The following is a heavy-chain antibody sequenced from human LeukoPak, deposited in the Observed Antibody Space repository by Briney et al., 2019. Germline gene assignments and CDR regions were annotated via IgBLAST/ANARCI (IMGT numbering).Heavy chain of an antibody. CDR3: ARSGTFYDFWSGPAAFDI. V-gene: IGHV1-8*03. CDR1: GYTFTSYD. Sequence: ASVKVSCKASGYTFTSYDINWVRQATGQGLEWMGWMNPNSGKTGYAQKFQGRVTITRNTSISTAYMELSSLRSEDTAVYHCARSGTFYDFWSGPAAFDIWGQGTMVTVSS. D-gene: IGHD3-3*01. CDR2: MNPNSGKT. J-gene: IGHJ3*02.